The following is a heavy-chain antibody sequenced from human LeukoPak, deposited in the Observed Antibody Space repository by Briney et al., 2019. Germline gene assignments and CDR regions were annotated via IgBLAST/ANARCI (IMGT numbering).Heavy chain of an antibody. CDR3: ARGELGRPHYFDY. CDR1: GGSFSGYY. CDR2: IHRSGST. Sequence: SETLSLTCAVYGGSFSGYYWNWIRQPPGKGLEWIGEIHRSGSTNYNPSLKSRVSISVDTSKNQFSLKLSSVTAADTAVYYYARGELGRPHYFDYWGQGTLVTVSS. D-gene: IGHD1-26*01. V-gene: IGHV4-34*01. J-gene: IGHJ4*02.